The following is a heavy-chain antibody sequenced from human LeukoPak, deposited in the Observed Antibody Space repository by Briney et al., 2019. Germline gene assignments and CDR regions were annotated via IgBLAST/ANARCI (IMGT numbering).Heavy chain of an antibody. CDR3: ARLSYCSSTSCKYNWFDP. D-gene: IGHD2-2*01. V-gene: IGHV4-59*01. Sequence: KTSETLSLTCTVSGGSISSYYWSWIRQPPGKGLEWIGYIYYSGSTNYNPSLKSRVTISVDTSKNQFSLKLSSVTAADTAVYYCARLSYCSSTSCKYNWFDPWGQGTLVTVSS. CDR2: IYYSGST. J-gene: IGHJ5*02. CDR1: GGSISSYY.